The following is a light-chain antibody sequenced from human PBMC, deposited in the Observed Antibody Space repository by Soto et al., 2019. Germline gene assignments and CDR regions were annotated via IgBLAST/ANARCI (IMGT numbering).Light chain of an antibody. J-gene: IGLJ1*01. Sequence: QSVLTQPPSASGTPGQRVTISCSGSSSNIGSNTVSWYQQLPGTAPTLLIYSNNQRPSGVPDRFSGSKSGTSASLAISGLQSEDEADYYCAAWDDSLNGYVFGTGTKVTVL. CDR2: SNN. CDR3: AAWDDSLNGYV. CDR1: SSNIGSNT. V-gene: IGLV1-44*01.